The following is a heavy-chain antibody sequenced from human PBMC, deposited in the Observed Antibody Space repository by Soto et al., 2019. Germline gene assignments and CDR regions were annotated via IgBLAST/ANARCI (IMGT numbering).Heavy chain of an antibody. J-gene: IGHJ3*01. CDR2: IHSDGSST. CDR3: ARGDRGAFDL. V-gene: IGHV3-74*01. Sequence: EVQLLESGGGVVQPGESLRLSCAASGFTFSYYWMHWVRQAPGMGLVWVSRIHSDGSSTTYADSVKGRFTISRDNARNTLYLQMNSLRAEDTAVYYCARGDRGAFDLWGQGTVVTVSS. CDR1: GFTFSYYW. D-gene: IGHD1-26*01.